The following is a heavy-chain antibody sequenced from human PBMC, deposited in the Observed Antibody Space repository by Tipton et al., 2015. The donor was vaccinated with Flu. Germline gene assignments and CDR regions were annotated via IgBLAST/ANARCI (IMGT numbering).Heavy chain of an antibody. D-gene: IGHD4-11*01. CDR3: ARRDYSNYVSDPKNWFDP. J-gene: IGHJ5*02. V-gene: IGHV4-61*02. CDR2: IYPGGST. CDR1: GGSIRSGNHY. Sequence: TLSLTCTVSGGSIRSGNHYWSWIRLPAGKALEWIARIYPGGSTNFNPSLRSRVTIAEDRSRNQFSLRLSSVTAADTAVYYCARRDYSNYVSDPKNWFDPWGQGVLVTVSS.